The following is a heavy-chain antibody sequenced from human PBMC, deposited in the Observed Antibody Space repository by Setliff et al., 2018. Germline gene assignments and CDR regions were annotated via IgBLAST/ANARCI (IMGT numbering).Heavy chain of an antibody. J-gene: IGHJ6*03. CDR3: ANEHGTTVTVENYHYYMDV. D-gene: IGHD4-4*01. CDR2: INPSGGLT. CDR1: GYTLTNYY. V-gene: IGHV1-46*01. Sequence: ASVKVSCKASGYTLTNYYMHWVRQAPGQGLEWMGIINPSGGLTRYAQKFQGRVTITADESTSTAYMELSSLKSEDTAVYYCANEHGTTVTVENYHYYMDVLGKGTTVTVSS.